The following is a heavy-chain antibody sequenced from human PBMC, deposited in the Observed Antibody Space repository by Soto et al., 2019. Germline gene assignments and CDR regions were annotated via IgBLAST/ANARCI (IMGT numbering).Heavy chain of an antibody. J-gene: IGHJ2*01. V-gene: IGHV1-24*01. CDR2: FDPEDGET. Sequence: ASVKVSCKVSGYTLTELSMHWVRQAPGKGLEWMGGFDPEDGETIYAQKFQGRVTMTEDTSTDTAYMELSSLRSEDTAVYYCATGARPGDIAAAGTRYFDLWGRGTLVTVSS. CDR3: ATGARPGDIAAAGTRYFDL. CDR1: GYTLTELS. D-gene: IGHD6-13*01.